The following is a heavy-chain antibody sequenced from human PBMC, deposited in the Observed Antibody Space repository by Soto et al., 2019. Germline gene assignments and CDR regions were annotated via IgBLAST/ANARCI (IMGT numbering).Heavy chain of an antibody. J-gene: IGHJ4*02. V-gene: IGHV3-11*01. CDR2: ISSSGSTI. Sequence: QVQLVESGGGLVQPGGSLRLSCAASGFTFSDYYMSWIRQAPGKGLEWVSYISSSGSTIYYADSVKGRFTISRDNAKNSLYLQMNSLRAEDTAVYYCARDLSCSSTSCYPSDYWGQGTLVTVSS. CDR1: GFTFSDYY. CDR3: ARDLSCSSTSCYPSDY. D-gene: IGHD2-2*01.